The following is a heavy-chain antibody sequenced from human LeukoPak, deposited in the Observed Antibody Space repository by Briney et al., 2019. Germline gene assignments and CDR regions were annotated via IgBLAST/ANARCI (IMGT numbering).Heavy chain of an antibody. J-gene: IGHJ4*02. CDR2: INHSGST. CDR3: ARGDRADGTYYFDY. V-gene: IGHV4-34*01. Sequence: SETLSLTCAVYGGSFSGYYWSWIRQPPGEGLEWIEEINHSGSTNYNPSLKSRVTISVDTSKNQFSLKLSSVTAADTAVYYCARGDRADGTYYFDYWGQGTLVTVSS. D-gene: IGHD1-1*01. CDR1: GGSFSGYY.